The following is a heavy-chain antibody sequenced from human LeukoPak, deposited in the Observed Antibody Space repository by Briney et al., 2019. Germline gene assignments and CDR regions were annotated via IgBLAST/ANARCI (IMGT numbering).Heavy chain of an antibody. D-gene: IGHD5-24*01. V-gene: IGHV3-21*04. CDR2: ISSSSSYI. CDR1: GFTFSSYS. J-gene: IGHJ4*02. Sequence: GGSLRLSCAASGFTFSSYSMNWVRQAPGKGLEWVSSISSSSSYIYYADSVKGRFTISRDNAKNSLYLQMNSLKTEDTAVYYCVLEMTTISVLDNWGQGTLVTVSS. CDR3: VLEMTTISVLDN.